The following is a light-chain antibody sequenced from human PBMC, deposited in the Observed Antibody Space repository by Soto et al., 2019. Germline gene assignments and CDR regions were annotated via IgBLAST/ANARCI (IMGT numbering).Light chain of an antibody. V-gene: IGLV1-44*01. J-gene: IGLJ2*01. CDR1: GSNIGKNT. CDR2: SND. CDR3: AAWDDSPNGVV. Sequence: QSVLTQPHSASGSPGQSVTISCSGGGSNIGKNTVHWYQVLPGTAPKLLIYSNDQRPSGVPDRFSGSKSGTSASLAISGLQSADEADYYCAAWDDSPNGVVFGGGTKLTVL.